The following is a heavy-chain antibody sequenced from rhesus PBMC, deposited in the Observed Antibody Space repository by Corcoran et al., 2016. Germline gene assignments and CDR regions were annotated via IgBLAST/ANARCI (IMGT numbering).Heavy chain of an antibody. D-gene: IGHD6-25*01. Sequence: EVQLVETGGGLVQPGGSLKLSCVASGFTFRSYGMSWVRQAPGKGLEWVSGINSDGGSTYYGESVNGRFTNSRDKSKNTLSLQMNSLRPEDTAVYYCRGGNWEVDYWGQGVLVTVSS. V-gene: IGHV3S5*01. J-gene: IGHJ4*01. CDR1: GFTFRSYG. CDR2: INSDGGST. CDR3: RGGNWEVDY.